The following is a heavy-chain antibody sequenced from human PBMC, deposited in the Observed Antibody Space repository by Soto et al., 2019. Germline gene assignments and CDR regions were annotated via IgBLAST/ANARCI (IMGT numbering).Heavy chain of an antibody. CDR3: AKDRRPNYYYGMDV. CDR1: GFTFSSYG. Sequence: QVQLVESGGGVVQPGRSLRLSCAASGFTFSSYGMHWVRQAPGKGLEWVAVISYDGSNKYYADSVKGRFTISRDNSKNALYLQMKSLRAEDTGVYYCAKDRRPNYYYGMDVWGQGTTVTVSS. D-gene: IGHD6-25*01. J-gene: IGHJ6*02. V-gene: IGHV3-30*18. CDR2: ISYDGSNK.